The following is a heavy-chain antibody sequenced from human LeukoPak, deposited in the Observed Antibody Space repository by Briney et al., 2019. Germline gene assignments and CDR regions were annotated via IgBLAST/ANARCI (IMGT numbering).Heavy chain of an antibody. CDR2: ISSDGNDK. D-gene: IGHD3-22*01. CDR3: ARTAYYYDSSGYYFDY. J-gene: IGHJ4*02. Sequence: GGSLRLSCAASGVTFSSYGMHWVRQAPGKGLEWVALISSDGNDKLYGDSVKGRFTISRDDSKNTLYLQMNSLRAEDTAVYYCARTAYYYDSSGYYFDYWGQGTLVTVSS. V-gene: IGHV3-30*03. CDR1: GVTFSSYG.